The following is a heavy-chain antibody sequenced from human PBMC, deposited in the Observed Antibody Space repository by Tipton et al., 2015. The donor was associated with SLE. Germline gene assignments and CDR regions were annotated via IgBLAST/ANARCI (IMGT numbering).Heavy chain of an antibody. Sequence: LRLSCTVSGFSISDAYFWGWIRQPPGKGLEWIGYISYDGSANSNPSLKSRVTISRDTSKNQFSLRLSSVTAADTAVYYCAKEGSAYARYGMDVWGQGTTVTVSS. CDR1: GFSISDAYF. CDR2: ISYDGSA. CDR3: AKEGSAYARYGMDV. V-gene: IGHV4-61*08. J-gene: IGHJ6*02. D-gene: IGHD5-12*01.